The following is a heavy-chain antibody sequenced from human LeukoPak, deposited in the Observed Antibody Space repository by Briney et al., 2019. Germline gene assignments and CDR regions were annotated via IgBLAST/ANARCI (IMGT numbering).Heavy chain of an antibody. CDR1: GGSISSYY. CDR2: IYYSGST. CDR3: ARQSITVAGISFDY. Sequence: PSETLSLTCTVSGGSISSYYWSWIRQPPGKGLEWIRYIYYSGSTNYNPSLKSRVTISVDTSKNQFSLKLNSVTAADTAVYYCARQSITVAGISFDYWGQGTLVTVSS. D-gene: IGHD6-19*01. J-gene: IGHJ4*02. V-gene: IGHV4-59*08.